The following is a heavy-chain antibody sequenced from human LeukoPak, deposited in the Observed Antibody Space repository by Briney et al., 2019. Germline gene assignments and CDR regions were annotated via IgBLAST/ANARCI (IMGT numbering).Heavy chain of an antibody. Sequence: SETLSLTRTVSGGSISSSSYYWGWIRQPPGKGLEWIGSIYYSGSTYYNPSLKSRVTISVDTSKSQFSLKLSSVTAADTAVYYCARPVYDFWSGYYDGDDYWGQGTLVTVSS. CDR1: GGSISSSSYY. CDR2: IYYSGST. V-gene: IGHV4-39*01. CDR3: ARPVYDFWSGYYDGDDY. J-gene: IGHJ4*02. D-gene: IGHD3-3*01.